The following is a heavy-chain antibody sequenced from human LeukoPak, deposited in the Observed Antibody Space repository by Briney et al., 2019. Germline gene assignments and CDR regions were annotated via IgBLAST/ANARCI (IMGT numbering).Heavy chain of an antibody. CDR3: ARGLDDSSSWYTHGNWFDP. J-gene: IGHJ5*02. CDR2: IYYSGST. Sequence: PSETLSLTCTVSGGSISSSSYYWGWLRQPPGTGLEWTGSIYYSGSTYYNPSRKSRVTISVDTSKNQFSLKLSSVTAADTAVYYCARGLDDSSSWYTHGNWFDPWGRGTLVTVSS. CDR1: GGSISSSSYY. D-gene: IGHD6-13*01. V-gene: IGHV4-39*01.